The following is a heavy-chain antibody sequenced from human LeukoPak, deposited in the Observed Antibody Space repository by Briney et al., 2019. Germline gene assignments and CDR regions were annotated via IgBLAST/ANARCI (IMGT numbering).Heavy chain of an antibody. D-gene: IGHD3-16*01. Sequence: SETLSLTCAVSGGSISSGGYSWSWIRQPPGKGLEWIGYIYHSGSTYYNPSLKSRVTISVDRSKNQFSLKLSSVTAADTAVYYCARVGGYYYYGMDVSGQGTTVTVSS. CDR2: IYHSGST. V-gene: IGHV4-30-2*01. CDR3: ARVGGYYYYGMDV. CDR1: GGSISSGGYS. J-gene: IGHJ6*02.